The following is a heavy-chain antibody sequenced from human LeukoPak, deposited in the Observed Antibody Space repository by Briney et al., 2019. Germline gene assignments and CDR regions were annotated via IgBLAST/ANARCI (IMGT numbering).Heavy chain of an antibody. J-gene: IGHJ4*02. V-gene: IGHV3-74*01. Sequence: GGSLRLSCAASGFTFSSYWMHWVRQAPGKGLVWVLRINSDGSSTSYADSVKGRFTISRDDAKNTLYLQMNSLRAEDTAVYYCAGWWELALFNYWGQGTLVTVSS. CDR2: INSDGSST. D-gene: IGHD1-26*01. CDR1: GFTFSSYW. CDR3: AGWWELALFNY.